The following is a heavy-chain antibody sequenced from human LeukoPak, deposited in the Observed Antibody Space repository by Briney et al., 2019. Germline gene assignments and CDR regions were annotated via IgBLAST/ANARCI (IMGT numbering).Heavy chain of an antibody. CDR1: GFTFGSYA. J-gene: IGHJ4*02. CDR2: ISGSGGST. CDR3: AKAELGYYYGSGSSYFDY. V-gene: IGHV3-23*01. D-gene: IGHD3-10*01. Sequence: GGSLRLSCAASGFTFGSYAMSWVRQAPGKGLEWVSAISGSGGSTYYADSVKGRFTISRDNSKNTLYLQMNSLRAEDTAVYYCAKAELGYYYGSGSSYFDYWGQGTLVTVSS.